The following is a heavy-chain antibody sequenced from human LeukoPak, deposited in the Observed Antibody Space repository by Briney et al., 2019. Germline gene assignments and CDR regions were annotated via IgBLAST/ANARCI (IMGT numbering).Heavy chain of an antibody. CDR3: VKGTRWLFDY. D-gene: IGHD3-22*01. J-gene: IGHJ4*02. CDR1: GGTFSSYA. V-gene: IGHV1-69*04. Sequence: ASVKVSCKASGGTFSSYAISWVRQAPGQGLEWMGRIIPILGIANYAQKFQGRVTITADKSTSTAYMELSSLRSEDTAVYYCVKGTRWLFDYWGQGTLVTVSS. CDR2: IIPILGIA.